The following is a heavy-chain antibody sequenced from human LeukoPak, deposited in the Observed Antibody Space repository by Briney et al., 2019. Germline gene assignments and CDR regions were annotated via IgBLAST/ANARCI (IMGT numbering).Heavy chain of an antibody. Sequence: GSSLRLSCAASGFTFSSYAMHWVRQAPGKGLEWVAVISYDGSNKYYADSVKGRFTISRDNSKNTLYLQMNSLRAEDTAVYYCARANVRYSSGWYGKDYWGQGTLVTVSS. D-gene: IGHD6-19*01. CDR2: ISYDGSNK. V-gene: IGHV3-30-3*01. J-gene: IGHJ4*02. CDR1: GFTFSSYA. CDR3: ARANVRYSSGWYGKDY.